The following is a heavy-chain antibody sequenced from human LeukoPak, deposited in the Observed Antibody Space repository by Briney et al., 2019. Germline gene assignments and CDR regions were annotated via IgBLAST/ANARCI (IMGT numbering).Heavy chain of an antibody. D-gene: IGHD1-1*01. J-gene: IGHJ4*02. V-gene: IGHV1-46*01. CDR1: GYTFTSYY. CDR2: INPSGGST. CDR3: ARAGSEPDFDY. Sequence: ASVKVSCKASGYTFTSYYMHWVRQAPGQGLEWMGTINPSGGSTSYAQKFQGRVTMTRDTSTSTVYMELSSLRSEDTAVYYCARAGSEPDFDYWGQGTLVTVSS.